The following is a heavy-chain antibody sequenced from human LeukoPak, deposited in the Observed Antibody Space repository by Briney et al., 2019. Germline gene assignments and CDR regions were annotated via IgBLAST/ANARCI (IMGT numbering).Heavy chain of an antibody. D-gene: IGHD3-10*01. J-gene: IGHJ4*02. CDR3: AKDIYGSMVRGVMGLDY. CDR1: GFTFSNYW. V-gene: IGHV3-7*03. CDR2: IKQDGSDK. Sequence: GGSLRLSCAASGFTFSNYWMTWVRQAPGKGLEWVANIKQDGSDKFYVDSVKGRFTISRDNAKSSLYLQMNSLRAEDTALYYCAKDIYGSMVRGVMGLDYWGQGTLVTVSS.